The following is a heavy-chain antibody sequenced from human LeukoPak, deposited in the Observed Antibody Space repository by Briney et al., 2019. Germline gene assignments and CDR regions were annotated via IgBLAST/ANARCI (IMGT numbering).Heavy chain of an antibody. D-gene: IGHD2-2*01. J-gene: IGHJ3*02. V-gene: IGHV4-59*08. CDR3: ARRIVVKPPTTRGDAFDI. CDR1: SGSISSYY. CDR2: IYYSGST. Sequence: SETLSLTCTVPSGSISSYYWSWIRQPPGKGLEWIGSIYYSGSTYYNPSLKSRVTISVDTSKNQFSLKLPSVTAADMAVYYCARRIVVKPPTTRGDAFDIWGQGTMVTVSS.